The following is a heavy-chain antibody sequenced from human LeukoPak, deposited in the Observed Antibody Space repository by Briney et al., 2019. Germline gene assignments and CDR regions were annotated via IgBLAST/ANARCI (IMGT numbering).Heavy chain of an antibody. D-gene: IGHD3-3*01. CDR2: LSYGGTNK. J-gene: IGHJ3*01. CDR1: GFTFSDYT. Sequence: GGSLRLSCAASGFTFSDYTMHWVRQAPGKGLEWVAVLSYGGTNKYYADSVKGRFTISRDNSKNTMFLQMNSLRAEDTAVYHCARDRSGYANDAFDFWGQGTMVTVSS. CDR3: ARDRSGYANDAFDF. V-gene: IGHV3-30-3*01.